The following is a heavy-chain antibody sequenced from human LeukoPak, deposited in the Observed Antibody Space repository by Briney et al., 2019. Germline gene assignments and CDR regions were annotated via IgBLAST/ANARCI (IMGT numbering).Heavy chain of an antibody. J-gene: IGHJ4*02. D-gene: IGHD3-22*01. Sequence: PSETLSLTCTVSGGSISSYYWSWIQQPPGKGLEWIGYIYYSGSTNYNPSLKSRVTISVDTSKNQFSLKLSSVTAADTAVYYCARGGDSSGYYYPLFDYWGQGTLVTVSS. CDR3: ARGGDSSGYYYPLFDY. CDR2: IYYSGST. CDR1: GGSISSYY. V-gene: IGHV4-59*01.